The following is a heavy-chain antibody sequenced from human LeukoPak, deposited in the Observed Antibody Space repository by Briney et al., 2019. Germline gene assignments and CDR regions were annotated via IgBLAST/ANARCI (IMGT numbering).Heavy chain of an antibody. CDR3: AGGPQQAAAAFSVRCYYYYMDV. Sequence: ASVKLSCKASGYTFTSYYMHWVRQAPAQGLEWMGIINPSGGSTSYAQKFQGRVTMTRDTSKSTVHMALSSLSSEDTAVYYCAGGPQQAAAAFSVRCYYYYMDVWGKGTTVTISS. CDR1: GYTFTSYY. D-gene: IGHD6-13*01. J-gene: IGHJ6*03. V-gene: IGHV1-46*01. CDR2: INPSGGST.